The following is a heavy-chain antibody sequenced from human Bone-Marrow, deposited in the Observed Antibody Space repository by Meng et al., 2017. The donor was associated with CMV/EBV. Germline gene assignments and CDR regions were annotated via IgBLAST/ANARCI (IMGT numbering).Heavy chain of an antibody. CDR1: GGTFSIYT. CDR3: ARDRYAPGYYYGMDV. V-gene: IGHV1-69*05. D-gene: IGHD3-10*01. CDR2: SIPMFGIT. J-gene: IGHJ6*02. Sequence: SVKVSCKASGGTFSIYTISWVRQAPGQGLEWMGGSIPMFGITNYAQKFQGRVTITTDESTSTAYMELSSLRSEDTAVYYCARDRYAPGYYYGMDVWGQGTTVTFSS.